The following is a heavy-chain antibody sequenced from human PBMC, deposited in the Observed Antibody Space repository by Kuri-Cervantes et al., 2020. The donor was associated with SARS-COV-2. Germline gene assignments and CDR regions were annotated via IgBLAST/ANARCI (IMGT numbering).Heavy chain of an antibody. CDR2: INHSGST. CDR1: GGSFSGYY. Sequence: SQTLSLTCAGYGGSFSGYYWSWIRQPPGKGLEWIGEINHSGSTNYNPSLKSRVTISVDTSKNQFSLKLSSVTAADTAVYYCARLGVVVPAATTLDYYYYYGMDVWGQGTTVTVSS. CDR3: ARLGVVVPAATTLDYYYYYGMDV. J-gene: IGHJ6*02. D-gene: IGHD2-2*01. V-gene: IGHV4-34*01.